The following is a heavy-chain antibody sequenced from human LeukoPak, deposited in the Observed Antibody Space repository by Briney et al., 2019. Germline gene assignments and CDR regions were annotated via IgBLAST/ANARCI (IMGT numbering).Heavy chain of an antibody. Sequence: GGSLRLSCAASGFTFSNYEMHWVRQAPGKGLEWVSYISSSGSDIYYADSVKGRFTISRDNSKNTLYLQMNSLRAEDTAVYYCARDRIQLWFLFDYWGQGTLVTVSS. CDR1: GFTFSNYE. CDR3: ARDRIQLWFLFDY. CDR2: ISSSGSDI. D-gene: IGHD5-18*01. J-gene: IGHJ4*02. V-gene: IGHV3-48*03.